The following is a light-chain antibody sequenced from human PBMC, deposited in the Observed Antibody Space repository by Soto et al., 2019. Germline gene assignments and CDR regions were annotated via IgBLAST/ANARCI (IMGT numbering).Light chain of an antibody. CDR1: QSVSATY. CDR2: DAS. Sequence: EFVLTQSPGTLSLSPGERATLSCRASQSVSATYLAWYQQKPGQAPRLLISDASTRATSISARFSGSGSVTQFTLTISSLQSEDIALYYCHQYSKWPQTFGQGTKVDIK. CDR3: HQYSKWPQT. J-gene: IGKJ1*01. V-gene: IGKV3-15*01.